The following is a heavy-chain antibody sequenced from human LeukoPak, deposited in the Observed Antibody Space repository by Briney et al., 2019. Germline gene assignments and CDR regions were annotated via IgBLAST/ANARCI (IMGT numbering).Heavy chain of an antibody. CDR3: ARGGPYSSGWYYFDY. D-gene: IGHD6-19*01. Sequence: SETLSLTCTVSGGSLSSYYWSWIRQPPGKGLEWIGYIYYSGSTNYNPSLKSRVTISVDTSKNQFSLKLSSVTAADTAVYYCARGGPYSSGWYYFDYWGQGTLVTVSS. J-gene: IGHJ4*02. V-gene: IGHV4-59*01. CDR1: GGSLSSYY. CDR2: IYYSGST.